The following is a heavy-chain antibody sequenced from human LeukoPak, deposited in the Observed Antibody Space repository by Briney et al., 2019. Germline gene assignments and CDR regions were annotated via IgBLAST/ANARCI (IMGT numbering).Heavy chain of an antibody. CDR1: GGSISNYY. Sequence: SETLSLTCTVSGGSISNYYWSWIRQPPGKRLEWLGYIFSSGSTKYNPSLKSRVTISLDTSKKQFSLKLSSVTAADTAVYYCARGPAFDYWGQGALVTVSS. J-gene: IGHJ4*02. V-gene: IGHV4-59*01. CDR3: ARGPAFDY. CDR2: IFSSGST.